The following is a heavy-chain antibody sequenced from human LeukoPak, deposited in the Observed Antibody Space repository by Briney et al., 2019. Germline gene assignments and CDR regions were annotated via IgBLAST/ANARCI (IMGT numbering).Heavy chain of an antibody. Sequence: GGSLRLSCADSGVTISSNYMSWVRQAPGKGLERVSVIYSGGSTYYTDSVKGRFTISRDNSKNTLYLQMNSLTADDTAVYYCARDFRGGAYYLSVFGAFDIWGQVTMVTVSS. CDR3: ARDFRGGAYYLSVFGAFDI. CDR2: IYSGGST. D-gene: IGHD3-10*01. CDR1: GVTISSNY. V-gene: IGHV3-66*01. J-gene: IGHJ3*02.